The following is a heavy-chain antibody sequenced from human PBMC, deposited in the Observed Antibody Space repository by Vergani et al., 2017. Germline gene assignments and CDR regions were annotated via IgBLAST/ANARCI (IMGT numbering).Heavy chain of an antibody. CDR3: ASVDTRRGNNR. V-gene: IGHV3-7*01. Sequence: EVQLVESGGGLVQPGGSLRVPGAAPGFTLGSIWWSWVCKGPGKGLEWVANIKQDGSEKSYGDSVKGRFSVSRDNAKNSLYLQMSSLRADDTAVYSCASVDTRRGNNRWGQGTLVTVSS. CDR2: IKQDGSEK. D-gene: IGHD5-18*01. J-gene: IGHJ4*02. CDR1: GFTLGSIW.